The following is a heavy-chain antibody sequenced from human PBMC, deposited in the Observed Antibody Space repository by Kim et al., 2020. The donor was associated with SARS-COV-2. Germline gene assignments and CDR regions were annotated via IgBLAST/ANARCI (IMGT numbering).Heavy chain of an antibody. Sequence: RVNTFEAATVKGRFTSSRDTTKNTLHLQMNSLRAEDTALYYCARTHSLDSWGQGTLVTVTS. CDR3: ARTHSLDS. V-gene: IGHV3-23*01. D-gene: IGHD1-7*01. CDR2: RVNT. J-gene: IGHJ4*02.